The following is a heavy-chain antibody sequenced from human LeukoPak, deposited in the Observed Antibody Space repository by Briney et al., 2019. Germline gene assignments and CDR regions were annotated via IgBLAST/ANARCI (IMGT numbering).Heavy chain of an antibody. CDR2: IYTSGST. V-gene: IGHV4-4*07. Sequence: SETLSLTCTVSGGSISSYYWSWIRQPPGKGLEWIGRIYTSGSTNYNPSLKSRVTMSVDTSKNQFSLKLSSVTAADTAVYYCASSGDYYDSKEAFDIWGQGTMSPSLQ. CDR3: ASSGDYYDSKEAFDI. D-gene: IGHD3-22*01. J-gene: IGHJ3*02. CDR1: GGSISSYY.